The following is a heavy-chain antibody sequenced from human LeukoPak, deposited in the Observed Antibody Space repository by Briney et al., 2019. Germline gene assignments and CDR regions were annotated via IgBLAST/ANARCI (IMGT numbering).Heavy chain of an antibody. Sequence: GGSLRLSCAASGFTFDDYGMSWVRQAPGKGLEWVSGINWNGDSTGYADSVKGRFTISRDNAKKSLHLQMNSLRAEDTALYYCARVLSYYYYYMDVWGEGTTVTVSS. V-gene: IGHV3-20*04. CDR3: ARVLSYYYYYMDV. CDR1: GFTFDDYG. CDR2: INWNGDST. J-gene: IGHJ6*03.